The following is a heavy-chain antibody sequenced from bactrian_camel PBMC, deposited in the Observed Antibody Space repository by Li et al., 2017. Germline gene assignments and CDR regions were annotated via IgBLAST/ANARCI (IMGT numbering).Heavy chain of an antibody. J-gene: IGHJ4*01. D-gene: IGHD1*01. Sequence: HVQLVESGGGSVQAGGSLRLSCAASGLTFSSRCMGWFRQAPGKEREWVATSYAGDGSTAYADSVKGRFTCSRDNAKNTLYMQMNSLKPEDTAMYYSAAGPAWRGYVIGKVDLGRIDHWGLGTQVTVS. CDR3: AAGPAWRGYVIGKVDLGRIDH. CDR2: SYAGDGST. CDR1: GLTFSSRC. V-gene: IGHV3S1*01.